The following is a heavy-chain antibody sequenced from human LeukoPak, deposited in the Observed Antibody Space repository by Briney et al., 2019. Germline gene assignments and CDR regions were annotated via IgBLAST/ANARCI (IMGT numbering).Heavy chain of an antibody. CDR3: SKTGESIVVAGRNVHYYYGMDV. V-gene: IGHV3-33*06. J-gene: IGHJ6*02. CDR1: GFTFSGHG. Sequence: PGRSLRLSCAASGFTFSGHGMHWVRQAPGKGLEWVALIWYDGSKKYYVDSVEGRFTISRDDSKNTLYLQMNSLKTEDTAVYYCSKTGESIVVAGRNVHYYYGMDVWGQGTTVTVSS. CDR2: IWYDGSKK. D-gene: IGHD6-19*01.